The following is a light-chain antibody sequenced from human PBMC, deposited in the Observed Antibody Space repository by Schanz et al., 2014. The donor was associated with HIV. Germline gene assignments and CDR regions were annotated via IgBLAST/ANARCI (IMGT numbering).Light chain of an antibody. V-gene: IGKV3-20*01. CDR3: QQYGSLPWT. CDR1: QSVGSNY. CDR2: SAS. J-gene: IGKJ1*01. Sequence: EIVLTQSPGTLSLSPGERATLSCRASQSVGSNYLAWYQQKPGQSPRLLIYSASSRATGIPDRFSGSGSGTDFTLTISRVEPEDYAVYYCQQYGSLPWTFGQGTKVEVK.